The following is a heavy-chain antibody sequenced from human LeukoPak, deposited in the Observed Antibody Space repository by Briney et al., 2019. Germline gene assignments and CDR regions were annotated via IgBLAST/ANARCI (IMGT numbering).Heavy chain of an antibody. J-gene: IGHJ4*02. V-gene: IGHV3-23*01. CDR3: ARLGQFDY. Sequence: GGSLRLSRAASGYTFSSYTMSWLRQAPGKGLDWVSSIYSGGGTTYYEDSVKGRFTISRDNSKDTLYLQMNRLRAEDTDVYCCARLGQFDYWGQGTLVTVSS. CDR2: IYSGGGTT. CDR1: GYTFSSYT.